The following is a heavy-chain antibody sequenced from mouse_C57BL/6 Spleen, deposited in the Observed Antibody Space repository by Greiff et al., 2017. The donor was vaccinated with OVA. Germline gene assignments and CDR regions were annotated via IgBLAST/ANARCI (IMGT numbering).Heavy chain of an antibody. CDR1: GYSITSGYY. D-gene: IGHD1-1*01. V-gene: IGHV3-6*01. J-gene: IGHJ1*03. CDR3: ARLYYGSSHWYFDV. Sequence: EVHLVESGPGLVKPSQSLSLTCSVTGYSITSGYYWNWIRQFPGNKLEWMGYISYDGSNNYNPSLKNRISITRDTSKNQFFLKLNSVTTEDTATYYCARLYYGSSHWYFDVWGTGTTVTVSS. CDR2: ISYDGSN.